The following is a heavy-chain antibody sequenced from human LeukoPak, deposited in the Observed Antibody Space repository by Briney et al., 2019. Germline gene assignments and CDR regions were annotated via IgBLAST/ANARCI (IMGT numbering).Heavy chain of an antibody. CDR1: GSSISTYY. V-gene: IGHV4-4*07. CDR3: ARVGVPAAAFDY. D-gene: IGHD2-2*01. CDR2: IYTSGST. Sequence: SETLSLTCTVSGSSISTYYWSWIRQPAGKGLEWIGRIYTSGSTNYNPSLKSRVTMSVDTSKNQFSLRLSSVTAADTAVYFCARVGVPAAAFDYWGQGTLVTVSS. J-gene: IGHJ4*02.